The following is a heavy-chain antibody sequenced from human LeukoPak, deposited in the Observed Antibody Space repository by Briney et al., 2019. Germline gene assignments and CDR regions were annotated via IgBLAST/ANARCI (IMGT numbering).Heavy chain of an antibody. V-gene: IGHV5-51*01. Sequence: GESLKISCKASGYTFTNYWIGWVRQMPGKGLEWMGIIYPGDSDTRYSPSFQGQVTISADKSISTAYLQWSSLKASDTAMYYCARHLRLSGYSYGYYYYGMDVWGQGTTVTVSS. J-gene: IGHJ6*02. CDR2: IYPGDSDT. CDR1: GYTFTNYW. CDR3: ARHLRLSGYSYGYYYYGMDV. D-gene: IGHD5-18*01.